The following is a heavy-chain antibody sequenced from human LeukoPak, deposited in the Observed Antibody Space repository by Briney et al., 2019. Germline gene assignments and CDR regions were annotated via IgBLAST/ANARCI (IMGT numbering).Heavy chain of an antibody. V-gene: IGHV3-33*06. J-gene: IGHJ4*02. Sequence: GGSLRLSCAATGFTVSSYGMHWLRQAPGKGQKWVAVIWYDGSNKYYADSVKGRFTISRDNSKNTLYLQMNSLRAEDTAVYYCAKDTNYYDSSGYYNWGQGTPVTVSS. CDR3: AKDTNYYDSSGYYN. CDR2: IWYDGSNK. D-gene: IGHD3-22*01. CDR1: GFTVSSYG.